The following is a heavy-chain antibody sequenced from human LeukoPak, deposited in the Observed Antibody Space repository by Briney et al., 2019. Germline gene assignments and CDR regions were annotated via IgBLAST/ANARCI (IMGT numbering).Heavy chain of an antibody. V-gene: IGHV3-23*01. CDR2: ISGSGGST. CDR3: AKPHSSSWSNYYYYGMDV. Sequence: GGSLRLSCAASGFIFSSYAMSWVRQAPGKGLEWVSAISGSGGSTYYADSVKGRFTISRDNSKNTLYLQMNSLRAEDTAVYYCAKPHSSSWSNYYYYGMDVWGQGTTVTVSS. J-gene: IGHJ6*02. CDR1: GFIFSSYA. D-gene: IGHD6-13*01.